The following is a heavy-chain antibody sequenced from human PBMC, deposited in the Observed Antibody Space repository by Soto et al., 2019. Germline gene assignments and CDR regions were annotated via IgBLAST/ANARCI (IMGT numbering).Heavy chain of an antibody. Sequence: RASVKVSCKASGYTFTSYDINWVRQATGQGLEWMGWMNPNSGNTGYAQKFQGRVTMTRNTSISTAYMELSSLRSEDTAVYYCARGNLPSLYYYYGMDVWGQGTTVTVSS. J-gene: IGHJ6*02. CDR3: ARGNLPSLYYYYGMDV. V-gene: IGHV1-8*01. CDR2: MNPNSGNT. CDR1: GYTFTSYD.